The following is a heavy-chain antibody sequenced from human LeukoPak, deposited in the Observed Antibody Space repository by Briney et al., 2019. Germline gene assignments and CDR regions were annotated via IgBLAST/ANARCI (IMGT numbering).Heavy chain of an antibody. CDR1: GFTFTNYA. V-gene: IGHV3-23*01. Sequence: GGSLRLSCAASGFTFTNYAMSWVRQAPGKGLEWVSGISGGGGSTYYADSVKGRFTISRDNAKNSLDLQMNSLRVEDTAVYYCARLGPASSGWPESFDYWGQGTLVTVSS. J-gene: IGHJ4*02. CDR2: ISGGGGST. D-gene: IGHD6-19*01. CDR3: ARLGPASSGWPESFDY.